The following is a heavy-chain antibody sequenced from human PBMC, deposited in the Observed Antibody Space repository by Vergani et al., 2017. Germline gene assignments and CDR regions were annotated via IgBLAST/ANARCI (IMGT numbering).Heavy chain of an antibody. CDR3: ARGTTTVVTLVI. CDR1: GFTFSSYS. V-gene: IGHV3-21*01. D-gene: IGHD4-23*01. Sequence: EVQLVESGGGLVKPGGSLRLSCAASGFTFSSYSMNWVRQAPGKGLEWVSSISSSSSYIYYADSVKGRFTISRDNAKNSLYLQMNSLRAEDTAVYYCARGTTTVVTLVIWGQGTMVTVSS. J-gene: IGHJ3*02. CDR2: ISSSSSYI.